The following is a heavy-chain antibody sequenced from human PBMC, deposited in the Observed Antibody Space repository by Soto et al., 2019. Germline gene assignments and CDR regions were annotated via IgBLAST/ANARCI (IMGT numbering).Heavy chain of an antibody. CDR1: GGSISSGGYS. V-gene: IGHV4-30-2*01. J-gene: IGHJ5*02. Sequence: QLQLQESGSGLVKPSQTLSLTCAVSGGSISSGGYSWSWIRQPPGKGLEWSGYIYHSGSTYYHPSLKSRVAVSVDRCKNQFSRKLSSVTAADTAVYYCTRVPGPWGQGTLVTVSS. CDR2: IYHSGST. CDR3: TRVPGP.